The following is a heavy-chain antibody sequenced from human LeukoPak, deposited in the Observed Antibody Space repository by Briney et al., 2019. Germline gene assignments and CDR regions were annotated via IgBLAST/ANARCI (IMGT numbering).Heavy chain of an antibody. D-gene: IGHD3-22*01. J-gene: IGHJ4*02. Sequence: GASVKVSCKASGYTFSDYYMHWVRQAPGQGLEWMGWINPNSGGTNYAQKFQGRVTMTRDMSISTAYMEVRRLTSDDTAVYYCARATIADSSTYYIDYWGLGTLVTVSS. CDR2: INPNSGGT. V-gene: IGHV1-2*02. CDR3: ARATIADSSTYYIDY. CDR1: GYTFSDYY.